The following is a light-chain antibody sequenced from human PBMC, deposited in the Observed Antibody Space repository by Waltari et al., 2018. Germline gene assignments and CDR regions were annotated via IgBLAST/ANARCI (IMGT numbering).Light chain of an antibody. V-gene: IGKV2-28*01. CDR3: MQALQTPPT. CDR1: QSLLHSNVYNY. CDR2: LGY. J-gene: IGKJ5*01. Sequence: DIVMTQSPLSLPVTPGEPASISCRSSQSLLHSNVYNYLDWYLQKPGQSPQLLIYLGYNRASGVPDRFSGSGSGTGFTLKISRVEAEDVGVYYCMQALQTPPTFGQGTRLEIK.